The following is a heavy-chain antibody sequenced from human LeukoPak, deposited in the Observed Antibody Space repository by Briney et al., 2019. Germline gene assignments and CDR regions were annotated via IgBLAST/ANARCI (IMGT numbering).Heavy chain of an antibody. CDR3: VKDRYFDWLSPRRYFDY. V-gene: IGHV3-64D*06. D-gene: IGHD3-9*01. CDR1: GFTFSSYA. Sequence: PGGSLRPSCSASGFTFSSYAMHWVRQAPGKGLEYVSAISSNGGSTYYADSVKGRFTISRDNSKNTLYLQMSSLRAEDTAVYYCVKDRYFDWLSPRRYFDYWGQGTLVTVSS. J-gene: IGHJ4*02. CDR2: ISSNGGST.